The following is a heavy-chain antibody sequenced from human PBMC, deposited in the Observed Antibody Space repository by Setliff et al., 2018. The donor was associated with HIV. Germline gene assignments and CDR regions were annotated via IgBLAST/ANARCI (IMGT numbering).Heavy chain of an antibody. CDR1: GYTFTSYY. V-gene: IGHV1-46*01. Sequence: ASVKVSCKASGYTFTSYYIHWVRQAPGQGLEWMGRINPSGGSTSYAQKFQGRVTMTRDTSTSTVYMELSSLGSEDTAMYYFARRGVPQQIDLDSWGHGTLFTVSS. J-gene: IGHJ5*01. D-gene: IGHD3-10*01. CDR2: INPSGGST. CDR3: ARRGVPQQIDLDS.